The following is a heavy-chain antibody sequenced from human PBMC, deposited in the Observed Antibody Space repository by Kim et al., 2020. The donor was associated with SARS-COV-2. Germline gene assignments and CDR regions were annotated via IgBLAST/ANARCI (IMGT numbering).Heavy chain of an antibody. CDR2: INHSGST. V-gene: IGHV4-34*01. J-gene: IGHJ5*02. CDR1: GGSFSGYY. CDR3: ARVVRTRRGPYGSGSYFGGGWFDP. Sequence: SETLSLTCAVYGGSFSGYYWSWIRQPPGKGLEWIGEINHSGSTNYNPSLKSRVTISVDTSKNQFSLKLSSVTAADTAVYYCARVVRTRRGPYGSGSYFGGGWFDPWGQGTLVTVSS. D-gene: IGHD3-10*01.